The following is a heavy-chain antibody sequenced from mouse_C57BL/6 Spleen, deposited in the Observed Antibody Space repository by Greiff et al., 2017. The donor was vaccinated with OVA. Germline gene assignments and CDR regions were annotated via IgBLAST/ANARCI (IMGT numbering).Heavy chain of an antibody. Sequence: VQLQQSGPVLVKPGASVKMSCTASGYTFTDYYMNWVKQSHGKSLEWIGVINPYNGGTSYNQKFKGKATLTVDKSSSTAYLELNSLTSEDSAVYNCASPYGSSLYAMDYWGQGTSVTVSS. J-gene: IGHJ4*01. CDR2: INPYNGGT. CDR3: ASPYGSSLYAMDY. V-gene: IGHV1-19*01. D-gene: IGHD1-1*01. CDR1: GYTFTDYY.